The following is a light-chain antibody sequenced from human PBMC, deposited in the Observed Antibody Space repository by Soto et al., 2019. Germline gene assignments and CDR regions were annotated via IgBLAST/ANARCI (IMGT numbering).Light chain of an antibody. Sequence: QSLLTQPPSVSAAPGQRVTISCSGSSSNIGNKYISWYQQFPGTAPKLLIYDNNKRPSGIPDRFSGSKSGTSATLGITGLQTGDEADYYCGTWDNSLISVVFGGGTKLTVL. J-gene: IGLJ2*01. CDR3: GTWDNSLISVV. V-gene: IGLV1-51*01. CDR1: SSNIGNKY. CDR2: DNN.